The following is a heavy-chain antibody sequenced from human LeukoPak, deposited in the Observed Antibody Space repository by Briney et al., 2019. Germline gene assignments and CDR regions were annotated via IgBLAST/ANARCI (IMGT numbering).Heavy chain of an antibody. V-gene: IGHV3-21*01. J-gene: IGHJ3*02. CDR2: ISSSSSYI. D-gene: IGHD3-10*01. Sequence: KTGGSLRLSCAASGFTFSSYWMSWVRQAPGKGLEWVSSISSSSSYIYYADSVKGRFTISRDNAKNSLYLQMNSLRAEDTAVYYCARDKLMVRGKIGAFDIWGQGTMVTVSS. CDR3: ARDKLMVRGKIGAFDI. CDR1: GFTFSSYW.